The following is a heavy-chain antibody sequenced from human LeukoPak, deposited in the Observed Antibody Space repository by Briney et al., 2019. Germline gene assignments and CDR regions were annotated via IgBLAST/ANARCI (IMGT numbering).Heavy chain of an antibody. J-gene: IGHJ4*02. Sequence: GGSVKLSCTASGFTFSSYAMSWVRQAPGKGLEWIASISRSGGSTYYADTVKGRFTISRDNSKNTLHLEMNSLRAEDTAVYYCAKALEGGWTFDYWGQGTLVTVSS. CDR2: ISRSGGST. V-gene: IGHV3-23*01. D-gene: IGHD6-19*01. CDR1: GFTFSSYA. CDR3: AKALEGGWTFDY.